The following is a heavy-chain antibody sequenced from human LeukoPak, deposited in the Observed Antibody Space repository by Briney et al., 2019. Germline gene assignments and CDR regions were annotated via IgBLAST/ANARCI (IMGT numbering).Heavy chain of an antibody. Sequence: PSETLSLTCTVSGGSISSYYWSWIRQPPGKGLEWIGYIYTSGSTNYNPSLKSRVTISVDTSKNQFSLKLSSVTAADTAVYYCARAYLNWFDPWGQGTLVTVSS. CDR1: GGSISSYY. D-gene: IGHD2-2*02. V-gene: IGHV4-4*09. J-gene: IGHJ5*02. CDR2: IYTSGST. CDR3: ARAYLNWFDP.